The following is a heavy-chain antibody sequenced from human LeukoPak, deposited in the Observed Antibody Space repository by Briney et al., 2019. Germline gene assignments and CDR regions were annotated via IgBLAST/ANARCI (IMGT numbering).Heavy chain of an antibody. V-gene: IGHV3-13*01. Sequence: GGSLRLSCAASGFTFSSYGMHWVRHATGKGLEWVSAIGTAGDTYYPGSVKGRFTISRENAKNSLYLQMNSLRVGDTAVYYCARVSGYDGYNYLDYWGQGTLVTVSS. CDR1: GFTFSSYG. CDR2: IGTAGDT. CDR3: ARVSGYDGYNYLDY. D-gene: IGHD5-24*01. J-gene: IGHJ4*02.